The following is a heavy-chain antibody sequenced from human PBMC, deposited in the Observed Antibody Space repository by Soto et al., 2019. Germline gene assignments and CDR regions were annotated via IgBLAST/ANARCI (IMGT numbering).Heavy chain of an antibody. CDR3: AARVLRFPYAAFDI. CDR2: FDPEGGEA. V-gene: IGHV1-24*01. J-gene: IGHJ3*02. CDR1: GYTLTELS. Sequence: GASVKVSCKVSGYTLTELSMHWVRQAPGKGLEWMGGFDPEGGEAIYAQKFQGRVTMTEDTSTDTAYMELSSLRSEDTAVYYCAARVLRFPYAAFDIWGQGTMVTVSS. D-gene: IGHD3-3*01.